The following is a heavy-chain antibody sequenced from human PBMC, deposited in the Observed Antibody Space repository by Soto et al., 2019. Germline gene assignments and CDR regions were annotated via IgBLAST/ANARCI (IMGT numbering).Heavy chain of an antibody. CDR3: AKNTPLGVSGGMDV. J-gene: IGHJ6*02. V-gene: IGHV3-23*01. CDR2: ISGSGGTT. D-gene: IGHD3-10*01. Sequence: GGSLRLSCAASIFSFNNYVMNWVRQAPGKGLEWVSGISGSGGTTYYADSVKGRFTIARDNSKKTLYLQMNNLRADDTAVYYCAKNTPLGVSGGMDVWGQGTTVTVSS. CDR1: IFSFNNYV.